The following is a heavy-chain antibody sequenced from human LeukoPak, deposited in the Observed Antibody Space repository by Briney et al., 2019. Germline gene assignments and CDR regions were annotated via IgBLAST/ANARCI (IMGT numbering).Heavy chain of an antibody. D-gene: IGHD1-20*01. CDR1: GHSISSGYY. CDR3: ARGGVTGTTYAPDFDY. Sequence: SETLSLTCTVSGHSISSGYYWGWIRQPPGKGLEWIGSIYHSGSTNYNPSLKSRVTISVDTSKNQFSLKLSSVTAADTAVYYCARGGVTGTTYAPDFDYWGQGTLVTVSS. CDR2: IYHSGST. J-gene: IGHJ4*02. V-gene: IGHV4-38-2*02.